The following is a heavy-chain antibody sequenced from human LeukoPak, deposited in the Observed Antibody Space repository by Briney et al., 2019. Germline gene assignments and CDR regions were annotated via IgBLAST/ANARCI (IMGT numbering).Heavy chain of an antibody. J-gene: IGHJ4*02. D-gene: IGHD1-1*01. V-gene: IGHV3-23*01. Sequence: GGSLRLSCAASGFTFSTYAMSWVRQAPGKGLEWVSVVSGSGGSTYYADSVKGRFTISRDNSKNTLYLQMNSLRAEDTAVYYCAKLGTTGTTGSHTDYWGQGALVTVSS. CDR1: GFTFSTYA. CDR2: VSGSGGST. CDR3: AKLGTTGTTGSHTDY.